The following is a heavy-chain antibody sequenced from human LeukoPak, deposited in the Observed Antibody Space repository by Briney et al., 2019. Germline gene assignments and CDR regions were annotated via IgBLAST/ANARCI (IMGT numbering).Heavy chain of an antibody. D-gene: IGHD6-19*01. Sequence: GGSLRLSCAASGFTFSNYAMHWVRQAPGKGLEWVAVLSYDGSNKHYADSVKGRFTISRDNSKNTLYLQMNSLRAEDTAVYYCAGEGIAVAIYYFDYWGQGTLVTVSS. CDR2: LSYDGSNK. J-gene: IGHJ4*02. V-gene: IGHV3-30*04. CDR3: AGEGIAVAIYYFDY. CDR1: GFTFSNYA.